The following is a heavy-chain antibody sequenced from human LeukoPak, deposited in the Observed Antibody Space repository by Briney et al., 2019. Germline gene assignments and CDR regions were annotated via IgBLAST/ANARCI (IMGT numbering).Heavy chain of an antibody. Sequence: GGSLRLSCAASGFTVSSIHMVWVRQAPGKGLEWVSVTYTGGNSYYADSVKGRFIISRDISKNTLYLQMNSLRAEDSAVYYCAKASRITMVRGALPEDYWGQGTLVTVSS. CDR1: GFTVSSIH. J-gene: IGHJ4*02. CDR3: AKASRITMVRGALPEDY. V-gene: IGHV3-53*01. CDR2: TYTGGNS. D-gene: IGHD3-10*01.